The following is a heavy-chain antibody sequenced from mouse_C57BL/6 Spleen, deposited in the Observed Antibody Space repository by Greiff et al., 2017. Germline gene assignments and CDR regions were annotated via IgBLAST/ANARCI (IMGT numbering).Heavy chain of an antibody. CDR3: AREAITTVVATDFDY. J-gene: IGHJ2*01. D-gene: IGHD1-1*01. Sequence: EVKLMESGPELVKPGASVKISCKASGYSFTDYNMNWVKQSNGKSLEWIGVINPNYGTTSYNQKFKGKATLTVDQSSSTAYMQLNSLTSEDSAVYYCAREAITTVVATDFDYWGQGTTLTVSS. V-gene: IGHV1-39*01. CDR2: INPNYGTT. CDR1: GYSFTDYN.